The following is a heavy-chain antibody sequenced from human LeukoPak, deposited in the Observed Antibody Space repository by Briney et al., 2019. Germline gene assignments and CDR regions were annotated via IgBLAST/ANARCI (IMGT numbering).Heavy chain of an antibody. J-gene: IGHJ6*02. Sequence: SETLPLTCTVSGGSISSGDYYWSWIRQPPGKGLEWIGYIYYSGSTYYNPSLKSRVTISVDTSKNQFSLKLSSVTAADTAVYYCARDRCSSTSCYVRNYYYYGMDVWGQGTTVTVSS. CDR3: ARDRCSSTSCYVRNYYYYGMDV. CDR1: GGSISSGDYY. D-gene: IGHD2-2*01. CDR2: IYYSGST. V-gene: IGHV4-30-4*01.